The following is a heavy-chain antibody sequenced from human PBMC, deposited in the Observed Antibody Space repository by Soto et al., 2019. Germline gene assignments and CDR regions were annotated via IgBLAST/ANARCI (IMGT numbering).Heavy chain of an antibody. V-gene: IGHV1-69*04. CDR1: GGTFSSYT. D-gene: IGHD2-2*01. J-gene: IGHJ6*02. Sequence: VASVKVSCKASGGTFSSYTISWVRQAPGQGLEWMGRIIPILGIANYAQKFQGRVTITADKSTSTAYMELSSLRSEDTAVYYCARDLFIVVVPAAPEDYYYYGMDVWGQGTTVTVSS. CDR2: IIPILGIA. CDR3: ARDLFIVVVPAAPEDYYYYGMDV.